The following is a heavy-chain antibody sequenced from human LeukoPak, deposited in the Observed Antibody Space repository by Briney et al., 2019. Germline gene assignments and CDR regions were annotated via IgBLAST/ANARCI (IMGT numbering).Heavy chain of an antibody. Sequence: GGSLRLSCAASGFIFSSYAMHWVRQAPGKGLEWVAFMSYDANNKYYADSVKGRFTISRDNSKNTLYLQMNSLRAEDTAIYYCAKDAYGSDINWFDSWGQGTPVIVSS. J-gene: IGHJ5*01. V-gene: IGHV3-30*02. CDR3: AKDAYGSDINWFDS. D-gene: IGHD3-10*01. CDR1: GFIFSSYA. CDR2: MSYDANNK.